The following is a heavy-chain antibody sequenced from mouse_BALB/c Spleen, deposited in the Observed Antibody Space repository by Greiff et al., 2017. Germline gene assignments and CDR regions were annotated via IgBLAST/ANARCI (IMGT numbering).Heavy chain of an antibody. CDR2: ISYSGST. CDR1: GDSITSGY. D-gene: IGHD2-3*01. V-gene: IGHV3-8*02. CDR3: ARSSYDGYYEGYWYFDV. Sequence: EVMLVESGPSLVKPSQTLSLTCSVTGDSITSGYWNWIRKFPGNKLEYMGYISYSGSTYYNPSLKSRISITRDTSKNQYYLQLNSVTTEDTATYYCARSSYDGYYEGYWYFDVWGAGTTVTVSA. J-gene: IGHJ1*01.